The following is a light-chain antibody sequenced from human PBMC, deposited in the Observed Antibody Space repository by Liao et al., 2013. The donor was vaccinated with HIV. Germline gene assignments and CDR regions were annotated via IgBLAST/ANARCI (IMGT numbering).Light chain of an antibody. CDR3: QVWDSSSDHVV. CDR1: NIGRKT. CDR2: YDS. V-gene: IGLV3-21*01. J-gene: IGLJ2*01. Sequence: SYVLTQPPSVSVAPEETATITCGGDNIGRKTVHWYQQKPGQAPVLVIYYDSDRPSGIPERFSGSNSGNTATLTISRVEAGDEADYYCQVWDSSSDHVVFGGGTKLTVL.